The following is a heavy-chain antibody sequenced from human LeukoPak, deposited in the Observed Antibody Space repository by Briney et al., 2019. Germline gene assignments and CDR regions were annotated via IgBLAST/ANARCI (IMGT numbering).Heavy chain of an antibody. CDR3: AISEGIASPGTP. V-gene: IGHV5-51*01. CDR1: GYSFSNYW. CDR2: IYLGDSDT. D-gene: IGHD6-13*01. J-gene: IGHJ5*02. Sequence: GESLKISCRASGYSFSNYWIAWVRQMPGKGLEWMGIIYLGDSDTRYSPSFQGQVTISADKSINPAYLQWSSLKASDSGIYFCAISEGIASPGTPWGQGTLVTVSS.